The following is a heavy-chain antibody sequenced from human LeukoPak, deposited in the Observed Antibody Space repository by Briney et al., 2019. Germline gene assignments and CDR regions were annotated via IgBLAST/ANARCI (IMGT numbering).Heavy chain of an antibody. V-gene: IGHV4-4*07. CDR2: IYTSGST. Sequence: SETLSLTCTVSGGSISSYYWSWIRQPAGKGLEWIGRIYTSGSTNYNPSLKSRVTMSVDTSKNQFSLKLSSLTAADTAVYYCARDRYYGSGSSYLYYYYYMDVWGKGTTVTVSS. J-gene: IGHJ6*03. CDR3: ARDRYYGSGSSYLYYYYYMDV. CDR1: GGSISSYY. D-gene: IGHD3-10*01.